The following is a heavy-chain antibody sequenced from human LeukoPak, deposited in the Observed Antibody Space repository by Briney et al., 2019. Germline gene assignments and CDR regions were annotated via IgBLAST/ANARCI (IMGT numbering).Heavy chain of an antibody. Sequence: PSETLSLTCTASGGSISSYYWSWIRQPPGKGLEWIGYIYYSGSTNYNPSLKSRVTISVDTSKNQFSLKLSSVTAADTAVYYCASNYYDSSTLLDPHDALDIWGQGTMVTVSS. CDR1: GGSISSYY. D-gene: IGHD3-22*01. CDR2: IYYSGST. CDR3: ASNYYDSSTLLDPHDALDI. J-gene: IGHJ3*02. V-gene: IGHV4-59*01.